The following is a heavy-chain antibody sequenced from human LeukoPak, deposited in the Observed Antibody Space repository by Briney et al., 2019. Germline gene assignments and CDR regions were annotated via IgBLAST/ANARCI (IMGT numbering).Heavy chain of an antibody. CDR2: IYPGDSDT. Sequence: GESLKISCKGSGYSFTSYRIGWVRQMPGKGLEWMGIIYPGDSDTRYSPSFQGQVTISADKSISTAYLQWSSLKASDTAMYYCARRFTIFGVVHAFDIWGQGTMVTVSS. CDR1: GYSFTSYR. D-gene: IGHD3-3*01. J-gene: IGHJ3*02. CDR3: ARRFTIFGVVHAFDI. V-gene: IGHV5-51*01.